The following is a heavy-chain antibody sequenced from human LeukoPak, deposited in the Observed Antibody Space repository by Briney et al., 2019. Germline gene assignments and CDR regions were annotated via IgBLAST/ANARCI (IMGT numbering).Heavy chain of an antibody. D-gene: IGHD3-16*01. CDR3: ATTLITNYDFYYMAV. J-gene: IGHJ6*03. V-gene: IGHV3-7*01. CDR1: GLIFSNSY. CDR2: IKQDGSVK. Sequence: GGSLRLSCAASGLIFSNSYMSWVRQAPGKGLEWVATIKQDGSVKYYVDSVKGRLTISRDNAKNWLYLQMNSLRAEDTAIYYCATTLITNYDFYYMAVWGKGTTVTVSS.